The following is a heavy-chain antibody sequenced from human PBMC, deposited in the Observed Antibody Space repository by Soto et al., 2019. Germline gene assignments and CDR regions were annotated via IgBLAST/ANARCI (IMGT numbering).Heavy chain of an antibody. D-gene: IGHD4-17*01. V-gene: IGHV3-33*01. J-gene: IGHJ4*02. CDR2: IWYDGSNK. Sequence: PGGSLRLSCAASGFTFSSYGMHWVRQAPGKGLEWVAVIWYDGSNKYYADSVKGRFTISRDNSKNTLYLQMNSLRAEDTAVYYCARERSTVTKTIHYWGQGTLVTVSS. CDR3: ARERSTVTKTIHY. CDR1: GFTFSSYG.